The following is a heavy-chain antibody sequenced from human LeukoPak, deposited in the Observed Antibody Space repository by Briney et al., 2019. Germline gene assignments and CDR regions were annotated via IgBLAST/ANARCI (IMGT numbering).Heavy chain of an antibody. V-gene: IGHV3-66*01. CDR1: GFTVSSNY. D-gene: IGHD5-18*01. J-gene: IGHJ6*02. Sequence: GGSLRLSCAASGFTVSSNYMSWVRQASGKGLEWVSVIYSGGSTYYADSVKGRFTISRDNSKNTLYLQMNSLRAEDTAVYYCARDRRLWLRYGMDVWGQGTTVTVSS. CDR2: IYSGGST. CDR3: ARDRRLWLRYGMDV.